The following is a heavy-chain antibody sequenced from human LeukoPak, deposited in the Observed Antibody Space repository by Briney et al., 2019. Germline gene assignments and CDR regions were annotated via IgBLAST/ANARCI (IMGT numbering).Heavy chain of an antibody. J-gene: IGHJ6*03. V-gene: IGHV1-2*06. CDR1: GYTFTGYY. Sequence: ASVKVSCKASGYTFTGYYMHWVRQAPGQGLEWMGRINPNSGGTNYAQKSQGRVTMTRDTSISTAYMELSRLRSDDTAVYYCARYCSGGSCYSGYYYMDVWGRGTTVTVSS. CDR2: INPNSGGT. CDR3: ARYCSGGSCYSGYYYMDV. D-gene: IGHD2-15*01.